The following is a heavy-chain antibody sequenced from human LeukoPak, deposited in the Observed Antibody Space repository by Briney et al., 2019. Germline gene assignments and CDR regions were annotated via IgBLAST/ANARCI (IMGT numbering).Heavy chain of an antibody. CDR3: ARHNYAFDFDY. D-gene: IGHD4-11*01. CDR1: GYTFTNLY. Sequence: ASVKVSCKASGYTFTNLYMHWVRQAPGQGRGWMGFIKPNSGATNYAQKFQGTVTMTRDTSINTAYMELSRLTSDDTAVYFCARHNYAFDFDYWGQGTLVTVSS. V-gene: IGHV1-2*02. CDR2: IKPNSGAT. J-gene: IGHJ4*02.